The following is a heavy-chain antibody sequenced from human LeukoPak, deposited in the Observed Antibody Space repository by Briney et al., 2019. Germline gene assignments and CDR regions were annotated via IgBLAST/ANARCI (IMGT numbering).Heavy chain of an antibody. J-gene: IGHJ4*02. V-gene: IGHV3-73*01. CDR2: IRTKPNSYTT. Sequence: GGSLKLSCAASGFDFSDFYMHWVRQASGRGLEWVGLIRTKPNSYTTVYAASVKGRFTISRDDSKNTAYLQMNSLKAEDTAVYYCTRQHCSGGTCSYVDYWGQGTLVTVSS. CDR3: TRQHCSGGTCSYVDY. D-gene: IGHD2-15*01. CDR1: GFDFSDFY.